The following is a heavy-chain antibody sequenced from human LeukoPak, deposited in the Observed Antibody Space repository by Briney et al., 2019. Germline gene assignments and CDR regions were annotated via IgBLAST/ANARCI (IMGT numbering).Heavy chain of an antibody. V-gene: IGHV1-69*05. CDR3: ARGDFSYYYYYMDV. Sequence: GASVKVSCKASGGTFSSYAISWVRQAPGQGLEWMGGIIPIFGTANYAQKFQGRVTITTDESTSTAYMELSSLRSEDTAVYYCARGDFSYYYYYMDVWGKGTTVTVSS. D-gene: IGHD2/OR15-2a*01. CDR2: IIPIFGTA. CDR1: GGTFSSYA. J-gene: IGHJ6*03.